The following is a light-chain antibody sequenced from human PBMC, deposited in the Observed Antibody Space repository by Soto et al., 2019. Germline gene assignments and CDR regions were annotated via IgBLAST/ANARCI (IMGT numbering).Light chain of an antibody. CDR1: QSVSSY. Sequence: EIVLTQSPATLSLSPGERATLSCRASQSVSSYLAWYQRKPGQAPRLLIYDASNRATGIPARFSGSGSGTDFTLTISSLEPEDFAVYYCQQRSNWPATFGQGTKVDNK. CDR2: DAS. V-gene: IGKV3-11*01. CDR3: QQRSNWPAT. J-gene: IGKJ1*01.